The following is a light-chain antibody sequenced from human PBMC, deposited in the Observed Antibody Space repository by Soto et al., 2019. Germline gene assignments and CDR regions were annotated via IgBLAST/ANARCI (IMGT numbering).Light chain of an antibody. Sequence: DIVMTQSPDSLAVSLGERATFNCKSSQRVLYTSNNKNNLAWYQQKPGQPPKLLIYWASTRESGVPDRFSGSGSGTDFTLTISSLQAEDVAVYYCQQYYSTPPTFGQGTKLEIK. V-gene: IGKV4-1*01. CDR3: QQYYSTPPT. CDR2: WAS. CDR1: QRVLYTSNNKNN. J-gene: IGKJ2*01.